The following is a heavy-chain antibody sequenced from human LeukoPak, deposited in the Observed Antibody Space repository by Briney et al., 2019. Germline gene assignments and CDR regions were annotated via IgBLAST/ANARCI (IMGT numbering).Heavy chain of an antibody. Sequence: SVKVSCKASGGTFISYAISWVRQAPGQGLEWMGGIIPIFGTANYAQKFQGRVTITADESTSTAYMELSSLRSEDTAVYYCARVSIAARLNYYYGMDVWGQGTTVTVSS. CDR2: IIPIFGTA. CDR3: ARVSIAARLNYYYGMDV. V-gene: IGHV1-69*13. J-gene: IGHJ6*02. CDR1: GGTFISYA. D-gene: IGHD6-6*01.